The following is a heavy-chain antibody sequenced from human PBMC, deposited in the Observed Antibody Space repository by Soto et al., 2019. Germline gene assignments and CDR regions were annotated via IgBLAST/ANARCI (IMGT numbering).Heavy chain of an antibody. CDR2: IYYSGST. CDR3: ARDFEHPGGRYGMDV. J-gene: IGHJ6*02. CDR1: GGSISSGGYY. Sequence: PSETLSLTCSVSGGSISSGGYYWSWIRQHPGKGLEWIGYIYYSGSTYYNPSLKSRVTISVDTSKNQFSLKLSSVTAADTAVYYCARDFEHPGGRYGMDVWGQGTTVTVSS. V-gene: IGHV4-31*03. D-gene: IGHD3-16*01.